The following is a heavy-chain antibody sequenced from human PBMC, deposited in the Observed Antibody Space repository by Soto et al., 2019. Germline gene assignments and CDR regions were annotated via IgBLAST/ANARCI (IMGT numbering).Heavy chain of an antibody. J-gene: IGHJ4*02. CDR2: INPRGGSA. Sequence: ASVKVSCKASGYPFTSFFIHWVRQAPGQGLEWVGVINPRGGSANYAQKFQGRLTLTRDTSSTTVYLDLSSLKSEDTALYFCVRAPYSFDICGQGPLVTVSS. V-gene: IGHV1-46*01. CDR3: VRAPYSFDI. CDR1: GYPFTSFF.